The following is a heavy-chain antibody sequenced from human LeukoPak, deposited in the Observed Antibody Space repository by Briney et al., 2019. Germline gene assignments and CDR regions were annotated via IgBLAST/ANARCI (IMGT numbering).Heavy chain of an antibody. J-gene: IGHJ6*03. V-gene: IGHV1-2*02. CDR2: INPNSGGT. D-gene: IGHD6-13*01. CDR3: ARSKYSSSWSTPYYMDV. Sequence: ASVKLSCKASGYTFTGYYMHWVRQAPGQGLEWMGWINPNSGGTNYAQKFQGRVTMTRDTSISTAYMGLSRLRSDDTAVYYCARSKYSSSWSTPYYMDVWGKGTTVTVSS. CDR1: GYTFTGYY.